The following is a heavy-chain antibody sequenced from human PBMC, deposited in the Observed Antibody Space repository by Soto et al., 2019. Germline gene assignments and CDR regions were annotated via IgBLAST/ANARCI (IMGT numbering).Heavy chain of an antibody. Sequence: EVQLVESGGGLVKPGGSLRLSCAASGFTFSNAWMNWVRQAPGKGLEWVGRIKSKTDGGTTDYAAPVKGRFTISRDDSKHTLYLQMNSLKTEDTAVYYCTTLFDSSGWKETYYYYGMDVWGQGTTVPVSS. CDR1: GFTFSNAW. V-gene: IGHV3-15*07. D-gene: IGHD6-19*01. J-gene: IGHJ6*02. CDR2: IKSKTDGGTT. CDR3: TTLFDSSGWKETYYYYGMDV.